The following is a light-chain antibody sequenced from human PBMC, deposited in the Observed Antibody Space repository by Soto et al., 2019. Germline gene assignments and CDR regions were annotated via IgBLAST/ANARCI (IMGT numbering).Light chain of an antibody. J-gene: IGKJ1*01. CDR3: QHSYSTPRT. Sequence: DIQMTQSPSSLSVSVGDRVTITCRASQRIGNYLNWYQQKPGKAPNLLIYTASTLQSGVPSRFSGSGAGTDFTLTISSLQHEDFATYYCQHSYSTPRTFGQGTKVEIK. V-gene: IGKV1-39*01. CDR1: QRIGNY. CDR2: TAS.